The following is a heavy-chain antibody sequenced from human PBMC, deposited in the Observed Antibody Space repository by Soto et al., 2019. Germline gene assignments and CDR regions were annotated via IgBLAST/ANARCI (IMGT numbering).Heavy chain of an antibody. CDR2: IYYSGST. CDR1: GGSISSYY. J-gene: IGHJ4*02. CDR3: ARDFGGGSRAPGY. Sequence: QVQLQESGPGRVKPSETLSLTCTVSGGSISSYYWSWIRQPPGKGLEWIGYIYYSGSTNYTPSLKDRATISVDTSKNQFSLKLSSVTAADTAVYYCARDFGGGSRAPGYWGQGTLVTVSS. V-gene: IGHV4-59*01. D-gene: IGHD1-26*01.